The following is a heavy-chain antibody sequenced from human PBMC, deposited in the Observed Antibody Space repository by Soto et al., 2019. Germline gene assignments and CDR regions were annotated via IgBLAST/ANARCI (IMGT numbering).Heavy chain of an antibody. Sequence: QVQLEQSGGEVKKPGSSVKVSCRVSGGIFSDYAVSWVRQAPGQGLQWVGGIIPKFGTAKYARKFEDRVTLTADELTSTVYMEINNLRSEDTALYYCARDKLSSLAVETPRLFDSWGQGTLLTVSS. CDR3: ARDKLSSLAVETPRLFDS. D-gene: IGHD6-6*01. CDR1: GGIFSDYA. V-gene: IGHV1-69*12. CDR2: IIPKFGTA. J-gene: IGHJ5*01.